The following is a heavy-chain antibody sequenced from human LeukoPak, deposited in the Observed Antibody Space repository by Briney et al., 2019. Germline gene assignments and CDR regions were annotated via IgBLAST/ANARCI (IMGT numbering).Heavy chain of an antibody. CDR3: ARACCGSGSYPLHDFDY. CDR2: ISSSGSTI. J-gene: IGHJ4*02. Sequence: GGSLRLSCAASGFTFSSYEMNWVRQAPGKGLEWVSYISSSGSTIYYADSVKGRFTISRDNAKNSLYLQMNSLRAEDTAVYYCARACCGSGSYPLHDFDYWGQGTLVTVSS. V-gene: IGHV3-48*03. D-gene: IGHD3-10*01. CDR1: GFTFSSYE.